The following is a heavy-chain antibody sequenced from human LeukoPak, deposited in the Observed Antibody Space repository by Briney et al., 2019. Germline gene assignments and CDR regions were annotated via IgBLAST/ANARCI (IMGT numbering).Heavy chain of an antibody. CDR2: IYHSGST. Sequence: SETLSLTCTASGGSIRSFYWSWIRQPPGKGLEWIGHIYHSGSTNYSPSLKSRVTISLDTSKNQFSLKVSSVTAADTAVYYCARIRFFRPLLGFDIWGQGTMVTVSS. D-gene: IGHD3-3*01. CDR1: GGSIRSFY. J-gene: IGHJ3*02. CDR3: ARIRFFRPLLGFDI. V-gene: IGHV4-59*01.